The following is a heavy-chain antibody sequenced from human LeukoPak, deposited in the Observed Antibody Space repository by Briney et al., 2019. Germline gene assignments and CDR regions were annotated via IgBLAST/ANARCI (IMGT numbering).Heavy chain of an antibody. J-gene: IGHJ4*02. CDR3: AKDLYGDYGRGIDY. V-gene: IGHV3-30*02. CDR2: IRYDGTNK. CDR1: RFSFSKYG. D-gene: IGHD4-17*01. Sequence: PGGSLRLSCAASRFSFSKYGMHWVRQAPGKGLEWVAFIRYDGTNKYYVDSVKGRFTISRDNSMNTLYLQMNSLRAEDTAVYYCAKDLYGDYGRGIDYWGQGTLVTVSS.